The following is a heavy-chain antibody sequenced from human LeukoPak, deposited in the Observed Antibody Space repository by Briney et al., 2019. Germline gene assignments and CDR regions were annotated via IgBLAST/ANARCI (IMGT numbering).Heavy chain of an antibody. Sequence: PSETLSLTCTVSGGSISSYYWSWIRQPPGKGLEWIGYIYYSGSTNYNPSLKSRVTISVDTSKNQFSLKLSSVTAADTALYYCARDHKGGDGADAFDIWGHGTMVTVSS. V-gene: IGHV4-59*01. CDR1: GGSISSYY. D-gene: IGHD5-24*01. J-gene: IGHJ3*02. CDR2: IYYSGST. CDR3: ARDHKGGDGADAFDI.